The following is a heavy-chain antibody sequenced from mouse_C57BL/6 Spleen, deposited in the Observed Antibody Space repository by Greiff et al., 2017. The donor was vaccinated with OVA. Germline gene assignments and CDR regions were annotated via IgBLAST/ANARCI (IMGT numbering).Heavy chain of an antibody. CDR2: IDPSDSET. J-gene: IGHJ2*01. V-gene: IGHV1-52*01. D-gene: IGHD1-1*01. CDR1: GYTFTSYW. Sequence: VQLQQPGAELVRPGSSVKLSCKASGYTFTSYWMHWVKQRPIQGLEWIGNIDPSDSETHYNQKFKDKATLTVDKSSSTAYMQLSSLTSEDSAVYCWARVTTVDYFDYWGQGTTLTVSS. CDR3: ARVTTVDYFDY.